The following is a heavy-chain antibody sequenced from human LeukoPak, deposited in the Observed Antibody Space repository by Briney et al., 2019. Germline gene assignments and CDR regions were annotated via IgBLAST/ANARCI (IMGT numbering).Heavy chain of an antibody. J-gene: IGHJ3*02. D-gene: IGHD3-10*01. CDR1: GFIFNTYV. CDR3: ARAMLRGLLDAFDI. Sequence: GGSLRLSCAASGFIFNTYVMHWVRQAPGKGLEWLAFIRYDGSNKNYADSVKGRFTISRDNTKNSLYLQMNSLRVEDTAVYYCARAMLRGLLDAFDIWGQGTMVTVSS. V-gene: IGHV3-30*02. CDR2: IRYDGSNK.